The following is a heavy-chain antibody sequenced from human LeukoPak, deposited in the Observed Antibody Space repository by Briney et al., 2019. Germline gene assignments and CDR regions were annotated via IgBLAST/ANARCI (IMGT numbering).Heavy chain of an antibody. CDR3: AKEAAPGPGRAVFDQ. Sequence: GGSLRLSCAASGFTFSSYAVHWVRQAPGKGLEWVSLISGSGGNTYYADSMKGRFTISRDNSKNTLYLQMDSLRAEDTAVYYCAKEAAPGPGRAVFDQWGQGTLVTVSS. V-gene: IGHV3-23*01. CDR2: ISGSGGNT. J-gene: IGHJ4*02. D-gene: IGHD6-13*01. CDR1: GFTFSSYA.